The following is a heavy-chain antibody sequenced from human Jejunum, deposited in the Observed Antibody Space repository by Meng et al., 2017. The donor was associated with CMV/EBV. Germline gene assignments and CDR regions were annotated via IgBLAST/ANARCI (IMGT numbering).Heavy chain of an antibody. CDR1: R. CDR2: INNDGGTT. D-gene: IGHD2-2*01. J-gene: IGHJ6*02. Sequence: RMHWVSQDPGKGLVWVSRINNDGGTTVYADSVKGRFTISRDNAKNTLSLQMNSLRAEDTAVYYCARVNCSSSACYLTFHFYPMDVWGQGTTVTVSS. V-gene: IGHV3-74*03. CDR3: ARVNCSSSACYLTFHFYPMDV.